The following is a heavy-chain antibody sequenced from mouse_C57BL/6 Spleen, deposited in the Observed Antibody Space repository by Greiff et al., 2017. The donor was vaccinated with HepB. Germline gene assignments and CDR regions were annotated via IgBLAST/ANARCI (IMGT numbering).Heavy chain of an antibody. CDR1: GYAFSSSW. CDR3: ARLGYYGSTGY. V-gene: IGHV1-82*01. J-gene: IGHJ2*01. Sequence: QVQLQQSGPELVKPGASVKISCKASGYAFSSSWMNWVKQRPGKGLEWIGRIYPGDGDTNYNGKFKGKATLTADKSSSTAYMQLSSLTSEDSAVYFCARLGYYGSTGYWGQGTTLTVSS. CDR2: IYPGDGDT. D-gene: IGHD1-1*01.